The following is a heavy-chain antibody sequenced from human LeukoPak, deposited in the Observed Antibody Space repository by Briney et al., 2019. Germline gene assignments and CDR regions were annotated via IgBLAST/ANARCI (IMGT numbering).Heavy chain of an antibody. V-gene: IGHV3-48*01. CDR3: ARGYGYTFDY. D-gene: IGHD5-24*01. Sequence: PGGSLRLSCVASGFTFSNYGMHWVRQAPGKGLEWVSYISSSGGTIYYADSVKGRFTISRNNAKNSLYLQMDSLRAEDTAVYYCARGYGYTFDYWGQGTLVTVSS. CDR2: ISSSGGTI. J-gene: IGHJ4*02. CDR1: GFTFSNYG.